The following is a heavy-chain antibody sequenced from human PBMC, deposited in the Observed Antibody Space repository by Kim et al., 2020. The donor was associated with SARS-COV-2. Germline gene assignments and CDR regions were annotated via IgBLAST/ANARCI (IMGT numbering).Heavy chain of an antibody. D-gene: IGHD3-16*01. CDR3: ARSAGPYDYYFDY. J-gene: IGHJ4*02. V-gene: IGHV5-51*01. Sequence: RYSPPFRGQVTISADKSTTTAYLQWSSLKASDTAMYYCARSAGPYDYYFDYWGQGTLVTVSS.